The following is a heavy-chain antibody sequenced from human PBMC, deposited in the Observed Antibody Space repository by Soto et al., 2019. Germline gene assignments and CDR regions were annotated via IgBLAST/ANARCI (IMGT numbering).Heavy chain of an antibody. Sequence: KPSEALRLSCAGSGFTFGDSYMSWIRQAPGKGLEWLSYISPGSRYPAYADSVKGRFTISRDNAKRSLYLQMMSLTAEDTAIYYCVRGGGGGLFDPWGQGTMVTVSS. V-gene: IGHV3-11*06. CDR2: ISPGSRYP. J-gene: IGHJ5*02. CDR3: VRGGGGGLFDP. D-gene: IGHD2-15*01. CDR1: GFTFGDSY.